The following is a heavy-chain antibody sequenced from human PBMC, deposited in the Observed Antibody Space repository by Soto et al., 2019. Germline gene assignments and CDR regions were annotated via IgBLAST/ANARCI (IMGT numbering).Heavy chain of an antibody. J-gene: IGHJ6*02. CDR2: IIPIFGTA. CDR1: GGTFSSYA. CDR3: ASLIAAAGPPHSPRYYYGMDV. Sequence: QVQLVQSGAEVKKPGSSVKVSCKASGGTFSSYAISWVRQAPEQGLEWMGGIIPIFGTADYAQKFQGRVTITADESTNTAYMELSSLRSEDTAVYYCASLIAAAGPPHSPRYYYGMDVWGQGTTVTVSS. V-gene: IGHV1-69*12. D-gene: IGHD6-13*01.